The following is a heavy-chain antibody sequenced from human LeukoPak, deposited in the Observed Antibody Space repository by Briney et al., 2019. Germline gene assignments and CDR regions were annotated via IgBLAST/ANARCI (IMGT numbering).Heavy chain of an antibody. CDR1: GFTFSDYY. Sequence: GGSLRLSCAASGFTFSDYYMSWIRQAPGKGLEWVSYISSSGNTIYYADSVKGRFTISRDNAKNSLYLQMNSLRAEDTAVYYCARRVSAFFYGMDVWGQGTTVTVSS. CDR3: ARRVSAFFYGMDV. D-gene: IGHD2-21*01. CDR2: ISSSGNTI. J-gene: IGHJ6*02. V-gene: IGHV3-11*01.